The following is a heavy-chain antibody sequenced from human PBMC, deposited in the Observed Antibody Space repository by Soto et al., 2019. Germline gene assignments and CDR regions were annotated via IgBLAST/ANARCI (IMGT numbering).Heavy chain of an antibody. CDR3: ARVNIDYSNYYYYYMDV. CDR1: GGSISSGGYY. D-gene: IGHD4-4*01. Sequence: SETLSLTCTVSGGSISSGGYYWSWIRQHPGKGLEWIGYIYYSGSTYYNPSLKSRVTISVDTSKNQFSLKLSSVTAADTAVYYCARVNIDYSNYYYYYMDVWGKGTTVTVSS. J-gene: IGHJ6*03. V-gene: IGHV4-31*03. CDR2: IYYSGST.